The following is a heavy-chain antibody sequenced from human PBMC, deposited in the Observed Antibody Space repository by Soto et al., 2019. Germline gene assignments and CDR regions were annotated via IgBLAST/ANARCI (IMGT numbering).Heavy chain of an antibody. Sequence: ASVKVSCKASGYTFTGYYMHWVRQAPGQGLEWMGWINPNSGGTNYAQKFQGWVTMTRDTSISTAYMELSRLRSDDTAVYYCARGEANYDFWSGSYYGMEVWGQGTTVTVSS. J-gene: IGHJ6*02. CDR1: GYTFTGYY. CDR2: INPNSGGT. V-gene: IGHV1-2*04. D-gene: IGHD3-3*01. CDR3: ARGEANYDFWSGSYYGMEV.